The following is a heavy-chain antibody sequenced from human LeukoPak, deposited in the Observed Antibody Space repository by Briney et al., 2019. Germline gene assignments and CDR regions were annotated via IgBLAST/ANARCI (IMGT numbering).Heavy chain of an antibody. V-gene: IGHV3-48*03. J-gene: IGHJ4*02. CDR2: ISSSGSTI. CDR1: GFTFSSYE. Sequence: GGSLRLSCAASGFTFSSYEMNWVPQAPGKGLEWVSYISSSGSTIYYADSVKGRFTISRDNAKNSLYLQMNSLKTEDTAVYYCTRDQTPYYWGQGTLVTVSS. CDR3: TRDQTPYY.